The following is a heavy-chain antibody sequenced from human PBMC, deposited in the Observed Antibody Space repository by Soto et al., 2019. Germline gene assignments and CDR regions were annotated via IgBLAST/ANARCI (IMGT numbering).Heavy chain of an antibody. CDR2: ISAYNGNT. CDR1: GYTFTSYG. V-gene: IGHV1-18*01. J-gene: IGHJ5*02. CDR3: ARSMVRGVIRWGLNWFDP. D-gene: IGHD3-10*01. Sequence: ASVKVSCKASGYTFTSYGISWVRQAPGQGLEWMGWISAYNGNTNYAQKFQGRVTMTTDTSTSTAYMELRSLRSDDTAVYYCARSMVRGVIRWGLNWFDPWGQGTLVTVSS.